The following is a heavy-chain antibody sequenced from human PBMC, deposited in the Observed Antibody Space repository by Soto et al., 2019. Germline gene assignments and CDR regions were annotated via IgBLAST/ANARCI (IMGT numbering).Heavy chain of an antibody. V-gene: IGHV3-48*03. J-gene: IGHJ4*02. CDR3: ARVPTYYYDRSGFRYFDY. Sequence: GGSLRLSCAASGFTFSSYEMNWVRQAPGKGLEWVSYISSSVSTIYYADSVKGRFTISRDNAKNSLYLQMNSLRAEDTAVYYCARVPTYYYDRSGFRYFDYWGQGTLVTFSS. CDR1: GFTFSSYE. D-gene: IGHD3-22*01. CDR2: ISSSVSTI.